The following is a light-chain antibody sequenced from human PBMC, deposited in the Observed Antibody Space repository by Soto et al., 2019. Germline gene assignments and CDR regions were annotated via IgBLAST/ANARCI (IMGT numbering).Light chain of an antibody. J-gene: IGLJ1*01. CDR2: EVT. V-gene: IGLV2-14*01. CDR1: SSDVGGYNY. CDR3: SSYTSSSPYV. Sequence: QSALTQPAPVSGSPGQSITISCTGTSSDVGGYNYVSWYQQHPGKAPKLMIYEVTNRPSGVSNRFSGSKSGNTASLTISGLQAEDEADYYCSSYTSSSPYVFGTGTRSPS.